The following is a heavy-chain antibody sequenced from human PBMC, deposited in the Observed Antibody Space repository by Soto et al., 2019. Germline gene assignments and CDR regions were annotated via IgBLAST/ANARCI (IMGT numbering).Heavy chain of an antibody. V-gene: IGHV4-34*01. J-gene: IGHJ6*02. D-gene: IGHD3-22*01. CDR3: AREGSSGYYYYYYGMDV. CDR1: GGSFSGYY. Sequence: SETLSLTCAVYGGSFSGYYWSWIRQPPGKGLEWIGEINHSGSTNYNPSLKSRVTISVDTSKNQFSLKLSSVTAADTAVYYCAREGSSGYYYYYYGMDVWGQGTTVTVSS. CDR2: INHSGST.